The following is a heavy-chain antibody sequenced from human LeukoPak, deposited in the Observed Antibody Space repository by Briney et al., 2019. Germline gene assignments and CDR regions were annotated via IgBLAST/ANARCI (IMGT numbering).Heavy chain of an antibody. CDR3: ARLLGCSGGSCYWFDP. J-gene: IGHJ5*02. V-gene: IGHV4-39*01. CDR2: IYYSGST. Sequence: NPSETLSLTCIVSGGSISSTTYYWGWIRQPPGKRLEWIGSIYYSGSTYYNPSLKSRVTISVDTSKNQFSLKLSSVTAADTAVYYCARLLGCSGGSCYWFDPWGQGTLVTVSS. CDR1: GGSISSTTYY. D-gene: IGHD2-15*01.